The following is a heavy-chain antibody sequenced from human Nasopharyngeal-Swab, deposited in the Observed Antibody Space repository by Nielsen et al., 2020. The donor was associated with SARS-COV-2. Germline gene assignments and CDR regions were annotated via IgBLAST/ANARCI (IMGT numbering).Heavy chain of an antibody. D-gene: IGHD3-16*01. J-gene: IGHJ3*02. Sequence: WIRQHPGKGLEWVSYISSSSSYTNYADSVKGRFTISRDNARNSLYLQMNSLRAEDTAVYYCARRGLYDYVWGSSTSDAFDIWGQGTMVTVSS. V-gene: IGHV3-11*06. CDR3: ARRGLYDYVWGSSTSDAFDI. CDR2: ISSSSSYT.